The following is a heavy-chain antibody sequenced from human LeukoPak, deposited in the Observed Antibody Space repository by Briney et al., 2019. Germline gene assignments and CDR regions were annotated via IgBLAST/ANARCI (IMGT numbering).Heavy chain of an antibody. CDR2: ISTYNGET. J-gene: IGHJ4*02. D-gene: IGHD2/OR15-2a*01. V-gene: IGHV1-18*01. CDR1: GYTFTSYG. Sequence: ASVKVSCKASGYTFTSYGISWVRQAPGQGLEWMGWISTYNGETKYARNLQGRVTMTTDASTSTAYMELRSLQSDDTAVYYCARVSRSGNEYYWGQGTLVTVSS. CDR3: ARVSRSGNEYY.